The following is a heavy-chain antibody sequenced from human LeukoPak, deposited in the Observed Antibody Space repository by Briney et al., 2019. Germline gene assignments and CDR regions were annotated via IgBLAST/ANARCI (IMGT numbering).Heavy chain of an antibody. CDR3: ARDYTGYFP. Sequence: SETLSLTCTVSGGSISSTIYYWGWVRQPPGKGLEWIGEMYLSGTTHSNPSVKSRVTISIDKSKNQFFLNLSSVTAADTAVYYCARDYTGYFPWGQGTLVIVSS. V-gene: IGHV4-39*07. CDR2: MYLSGTT. D-gene: IGHD3-9*01. CDR1: GGSISSTIYY. J-gene: IGHJ5*02.